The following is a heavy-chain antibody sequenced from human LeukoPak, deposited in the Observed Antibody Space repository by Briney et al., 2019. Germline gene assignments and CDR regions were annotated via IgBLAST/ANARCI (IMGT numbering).Heavy chain of an antibody. J-gene: IGHJ5*02. D-gene: IGHD6-13*01. CDR1: GGTFSSYA. V-gene: IGHV1-69*05. CDR3: ARDASIATAGTGEFDP. Sequence: GASVKVSCKASGGTFSSYAISWVRQAPGQGLEWMGGIIPIFGTANYAQKFQGRVTITTDESTSTAYMELRSLRSDDTAVYYCARDASIATAGTGEFDPWGQGTLVTVSS. CDR2: IIPIFGTA.